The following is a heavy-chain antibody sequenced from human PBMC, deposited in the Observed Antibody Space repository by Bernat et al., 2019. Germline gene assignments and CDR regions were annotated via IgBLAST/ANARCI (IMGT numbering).Heavy chain of an antibody. J-gene: IGHJ4*02. CDR2: INHSGGT. CDR3: ASSDMTTVTSGDY. V-gene: IGHV4-34*01. Sequence: QVQLQQWGAGLLKPSETLSLTCAVYGGSFSGYYWSWIRQPPGKGLEWIGEINHSGGTNYNPSLKSRVTISVDTSKNQFSLKLSSVTAADTAVYYCASSDMTTVTSGDYWGQGTLVTVSS. CDR1: GGSFSGYY. D-gene: IGHD4-17*01.